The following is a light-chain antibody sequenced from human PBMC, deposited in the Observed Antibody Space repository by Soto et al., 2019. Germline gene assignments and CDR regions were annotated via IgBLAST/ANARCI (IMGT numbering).Light chain of an antibody. V-gene: IGLV1-44*01. Sequence: QSVLTQPPSASGTPGQRVTISCSGSSSNIGNNPVNWYQQLPGTAPKLLIDSNNQRPSGVPDRFSGSKSGTSASLAISGLQSEDEADYYCGAWDDSLNGLVVFGGGTQLTVL. CDR2: SNN. CDR3: GAWDDSLNGLVV. J-gene: IGLJ2*01. CDR1: SSNIGNNP.